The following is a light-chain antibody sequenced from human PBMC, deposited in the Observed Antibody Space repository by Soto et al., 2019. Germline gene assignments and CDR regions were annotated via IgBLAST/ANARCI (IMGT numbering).Light chain of an antibody. CDR3: QTWASSIVV. Sequence: SYELTPPPSVSVSPGQTASITCSGDKLGHKYVSWYQQKPGQSPILVIYQDSKRPSGIPERVSDSNSGSTATLTISETQAMDEADYYCQTWASSIVVFGGGTKLTVL. CDR2: QDS. V-gene: IGLV3-1*01. J-gene: IGLJ2*01. CDR1: KLGHKY.